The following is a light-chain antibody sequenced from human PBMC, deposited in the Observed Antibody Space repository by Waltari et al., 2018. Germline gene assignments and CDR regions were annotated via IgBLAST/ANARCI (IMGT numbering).Light chain of an antibody. V-gene: IGLV2-14*03. J-gene: IGLJ1*01. CDR2: DVS. CDR1: SSDVGGYNY. CDR3: SSYTSSSTPYV. Sequence: QSALTQPASVSGSPGQSITISCTGTSSDVGGYNYVSWYQQHPGKAPKLIIYDVSNRPSGVSNRFSGSKTGNTASLTISGLQAEDETDYYCSSYTSSSTPYVCGTGTKVTVL.